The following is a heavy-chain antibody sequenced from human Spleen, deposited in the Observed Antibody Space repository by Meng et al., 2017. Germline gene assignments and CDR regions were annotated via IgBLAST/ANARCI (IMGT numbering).Heavy chain of an antibody. D-gene: IGHD1-26*01. CDR2: ISSSANII. Sequence: GGSLRLSCAASGFTFSGYEMNWVRQAPGKGLEWVSYISSSANIIHYADSVKGRFTISRDNAKNSLYLQMNSLRAEDTGIYYCAREWANWFDPWGQGTLVTVSS. J-gene: IGHJ5*02. CDR1: GFTFSGYE. V-gene: IGHV3-48*03. CDR3: AREWANWFDP.